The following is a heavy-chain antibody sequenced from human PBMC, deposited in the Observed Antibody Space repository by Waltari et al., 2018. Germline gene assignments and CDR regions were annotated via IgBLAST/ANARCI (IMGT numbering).Heavy chain of an antibody. D-gene: IGHD5-12*01. Sequence: QVQLVQSGAEVKQPGSSVKVSCKSSGGPFSSVGLHWLRQAPGQGLEWMGMIIPMPVITDYEQKCQGRLRITADSSTTTGYMELRSLGSEDTAIYYCARRVSTKGAFEVWGRGTLVTVSP. V-gene: IGHV1-69*02. CDR2: IIPMPVIT. CDR1: GGPFSSVG. CDR3: ARRVSTKGAFEV. J-gene: IGHJ3*01.